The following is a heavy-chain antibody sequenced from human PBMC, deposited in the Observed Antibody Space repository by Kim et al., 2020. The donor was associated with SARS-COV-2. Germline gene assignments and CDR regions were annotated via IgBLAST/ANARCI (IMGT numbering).Heavy chain of an antibody. V-gene: IGHV3-21*01. J-gene: IGHJ4*02. Sequence: YSADSVNGRFTSPRDSAKNSLFLQMNSLRADDTAVYYCARDGSATVTPNYWGQGTLVAVSS. CDR3: ARDGSATVTPNY. D-gene: IGHD4-4*01.